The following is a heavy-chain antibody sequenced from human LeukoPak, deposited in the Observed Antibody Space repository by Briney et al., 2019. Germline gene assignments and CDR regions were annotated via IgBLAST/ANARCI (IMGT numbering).Heavy chain of an antibody. V-gene: IGHV1-69*06. Sequence: SVKVSCKASGGTFSSYAISWVRQAPGQGLEWMGGIIPIFGTANYAQKFQGRVTITADKSTSTAYMELSSLRSEDTAVYYCARPPSGMVGGVRGTPCFYGGRGPLVTVSS. J-gene: IGHJ4*02. CDR2: IIPIFGTA. CDR3: ARPPSGMVGGVRGTPCFY. D-gene: IGHD3-10*01. CDR1: GGTFSSYA.